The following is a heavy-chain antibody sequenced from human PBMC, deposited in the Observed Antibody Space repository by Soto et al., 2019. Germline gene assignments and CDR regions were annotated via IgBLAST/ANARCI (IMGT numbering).Heavy chain of an antibody. CDR3: ARDFFDILTGYHNPEYFQH. D-gene: IGHD3-9*01. Sequence: GGSLRLSCAASGFTFSSYAMTWVRQAPGKGLEWVSTVSDRGNVIHYADSVKGRFTISRDNSKNTLYLQMNSLRAEDTAVYYCARDFFDILTGYHNPEYFQHWGQGTLVTVSS. V-gene: IGHV3-23*01. CDR1: GFTFSSYA. CDR2: VSDRGNVI. J-gene: IGHJ1*01.